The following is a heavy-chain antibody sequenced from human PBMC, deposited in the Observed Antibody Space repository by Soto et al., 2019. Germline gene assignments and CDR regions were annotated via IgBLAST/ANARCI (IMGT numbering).Heavy chain of an antibody. J-gene: IGHJ4*02. D-gene: IGHD3-10*01. CDR2: ISSSGTAT. V-gene: IGHV3-23*01. CDR3: AKDLFMVRGVMDY. CDR1: GFTFRDYD. Sequence: GGSLRLSCAASGFTFRDYDMSWIRQAPGKGLEWVSSISSSGTATYYADSVKGRFTISRDNSKNTLYLQMNSLRAEDTAVYYCAKDLFMVRGVMDYWGQGTLVTVSS.